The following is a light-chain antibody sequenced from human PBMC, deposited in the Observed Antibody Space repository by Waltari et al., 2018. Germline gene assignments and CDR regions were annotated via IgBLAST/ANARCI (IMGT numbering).Light chain of an antibody. CDR3: SSYIGSSTLEL. V-gene: IGLV2-14*03. J-gene: IGLJ2*01. Sequence: QSALTQPASVSGSPGQSNTISCTGTISDVGAYNYVSWYQQHPGKAPTLMIYDVSNRPSWVSNRFSGSKSGNTASLTISGLQAEDEADYYCSSYIGSSTLELFGGGTSLTVL. CDR2: DVS. CDR1: ISDVGAYNY.